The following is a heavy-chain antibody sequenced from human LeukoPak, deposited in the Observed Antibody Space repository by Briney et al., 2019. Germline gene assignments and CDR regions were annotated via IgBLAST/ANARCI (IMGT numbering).Heavy chain of an antibody. CDR2: INWNGGST. V-gene: IGHV3-20*04. Sequence: GGSLRLSCAASGFTFDDYGMSWVRHAPGKGLEWVSGINWNGGSTGYADSVKGRFTISRDNAKNSLYLQMNSLRAEDTALYYCARAAGTSYYYYYMDVWGKGTTVTVSS. CDR1: GFTFDDYG. D-gene: IGHD6-13*01. CDR3: ARAAGTSYYYYYMDV. J-gene: IGHJ6*03.